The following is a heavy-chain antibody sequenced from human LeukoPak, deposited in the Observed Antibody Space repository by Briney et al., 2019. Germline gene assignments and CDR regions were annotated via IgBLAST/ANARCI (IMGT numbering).Heavy chain of an antibody. CDR3: TRAINGDYVDY. V-gene: IGHV3-49*04. J-gene: IGHJ4*02. CDR1: GFTFNNFA. Sequence: GGSLRLSCAASGFTFNNFAMSWVRQAPGKGLEWIGFIRSNSYTGTTEYAASVRGRFTISRDDSKNIAYLQMNSLKTEDTAVYYCTRAINGDYVDYWGQGTLVTVSS. CDR2: IRSNSYTGTT. D-gene: IGHD4-17*01.